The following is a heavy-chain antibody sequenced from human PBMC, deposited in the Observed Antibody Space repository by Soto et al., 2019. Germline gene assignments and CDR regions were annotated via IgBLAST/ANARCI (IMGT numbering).Heavy chain of an antibody. J-gene: IGHJ4*02. CDR1: GFTFSSYA. Sequence: GGSLRLSCAASGFTFSSYAMSWVRQAPGKGLEWVSAISGTGGSTYYADSVKGRFTVSRDNSKNTLYLQMNGLRVEDTAVYYCAKDRLAGNFDYWGQGTQVTVSS. V-gene: IGHV3-23*01. CDR3: AKDRLAGNFDY. CDR2: ISGTGGST.